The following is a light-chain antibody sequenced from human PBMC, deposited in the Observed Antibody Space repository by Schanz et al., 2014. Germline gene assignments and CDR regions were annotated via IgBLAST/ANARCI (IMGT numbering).Light chain of an antibody. V-gene: IGLV2-14*03. CDR1: SSDVGGYNL. CDR3: SSYAGSNFVV. J-gene: IGLJ2*01. Sequence: QSALTQPASVSGSPGQSITISCTGTSSDVGGYNLVSWYQQHPGKAPKFIIYDVNNRPSGVSNRFSGSKSGNTASLTVSGLQAEDEADYYCSSYAGSNFVVFGGGTKLTVL. CDR2: DVN.